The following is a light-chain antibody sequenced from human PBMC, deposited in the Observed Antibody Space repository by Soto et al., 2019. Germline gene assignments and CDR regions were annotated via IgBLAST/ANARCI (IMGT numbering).Light chain of an antibody. V-gene: IGKV3-20*01. CDR3: LQYASEPLT. J-gene: IGKJ4*01. CDR1: QSVAKNY. Sequence: ETVLTQSPGTLSLSPGGRATLSCRASQSVAKNYLAWYQHKPGQGPRLLISGASSRATGIPDRFSGSGSGTDFTLTISRLQPEDFAVYYCLQYASEPLTFGGGTKVEI. CDR2: GAS.